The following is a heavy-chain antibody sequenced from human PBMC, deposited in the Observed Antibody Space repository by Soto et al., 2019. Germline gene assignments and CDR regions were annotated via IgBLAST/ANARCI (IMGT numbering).Heavy chain of an antibody. CDR3: ASHYDSSGYYYRGLDY. V-gene: IGHV1-69*13. CDR2: IIPIFGTA. D-gene: IGHD3-22*01. Sequence: GASVKVSCKASGVTFSSYAISWVRQAPGQGLEWMGGIIPIFGTADYAQKFQGRVTITADESTSTAYMELSSLRSEDTAVYYCASHYDSSGYYYRGLDYWGQGTLVTVSS. CDR1: GVTFSSYA. J-gene: IGHJ4*02.